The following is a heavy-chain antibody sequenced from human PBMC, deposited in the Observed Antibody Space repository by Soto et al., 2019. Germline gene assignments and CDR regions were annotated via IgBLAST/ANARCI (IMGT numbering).Heavy chain of an antibody. V-gene: IGHV1-46*01. CDR3: ARTPYYGSGSYLKPLFYFDY. D-gene: IGHD3-10*01. CDR1: GYTFTSYY. J-gene: IGHJ4*02. Sequence: ASVKVSCKASGYTFTSYYMHWVRQAPGQGLEWMGIINPSGGSTSYAQKFQGRVTMTRDTSTSTVYMELSSLRSEDTAVYYCARTPYYGSGSYLKPLFYFDYWGQGTLVTVSS. CDR2: INPSGGST.